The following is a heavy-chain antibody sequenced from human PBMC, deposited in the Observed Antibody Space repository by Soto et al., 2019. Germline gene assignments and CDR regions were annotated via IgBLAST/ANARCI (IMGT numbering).Heavy chain of an antibody. V-gene: IGHV1-46*01. J-gene: IGHJ4*02. CDR2: INPSDRTT. CDR1: GYSFTSYY. D-gene: IGHD1-1*01. CDR3: ASAPTTRGAYVDY. Sequence: ASVKVSCKTSGYSFTSYYIHWVRQAPRQGLEWMGIINPSDRTTYYAQKFQGRVTMTSDTSTSTVYMELSSLRSEDTAVYYCASAPTTRGAYVDYWGQGALVTVSS.